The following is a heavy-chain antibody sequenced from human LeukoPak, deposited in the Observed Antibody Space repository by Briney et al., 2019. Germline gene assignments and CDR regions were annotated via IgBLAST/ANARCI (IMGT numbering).Heavy chain of an antibody. CDR2: IFASGTA. CDR1: GASINSDSDY. J-gene: IGHJ4*02. V-gene: IGHV4-61*02. Sequence: SETLSLTCSVSGASINSDSDYWSWIRQPAGKGLQWIGRIFASGTANYNPSLKGRVTLSVDTSRNEFSLNLSSVTAADTAVYFCATLSYIGTFDSWGQGTMVTVSS. CDR3: ATLSYIGTFDS. D-gene: IGHD1-26*01.